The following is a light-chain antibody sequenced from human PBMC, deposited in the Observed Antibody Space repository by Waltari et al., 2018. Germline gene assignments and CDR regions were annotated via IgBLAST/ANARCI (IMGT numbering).Light chain of an antibody. Sequence: QSVLTQPPSVSGAPGQRVTISCTCSWSNIGAGYDVPWYQQLPGKAPTLLVYGVNTRPPGVPDRFFGSKSGTSASLAIPGLQPEDEADYYCQSYDTKVGVVFGGGSKLTVL. CDR2: GVN. CDR1: WSNIGAGYD. V-gene: IGLV1-40*01. J-gene: IGLJ2*01. CDR3: QSYDTKVGVV.